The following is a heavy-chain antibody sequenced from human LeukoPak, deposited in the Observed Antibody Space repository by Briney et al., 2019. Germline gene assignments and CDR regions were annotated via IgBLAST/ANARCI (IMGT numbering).Heavy chain of an antibody. CDR1: GGSISSSSYY. CDR3: ARHDFWSGHWFDP. V-gene: IGHV4-39*01. D-gene: IGHD3-3*01. J-gene: IGHJ5*02. CDR2: IYYSGST. Sequence: SETLSLTCTVSGGSISSSSYYWGWIRQPPGTGLEWIGSIYYSGSTYYNPSLKSRVTISVDTSKNQFSLKLGSVTAADTAVYHCARHDFWSGHWFDPWGQGTLVTVSS.